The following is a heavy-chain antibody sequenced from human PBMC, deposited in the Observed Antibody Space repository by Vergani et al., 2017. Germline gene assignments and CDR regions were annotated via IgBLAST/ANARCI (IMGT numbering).Heavy chain of an antibody. CDR1: GYSFTSYW. D-gene: IGHD4-11*01. Sequence: EVQLVQSGAEVKKPGESLRISCKGSGYSFTSYWISWVRQMPGKGLEWMGRIDPSDSYTNYSPSFQGHVTISADKSISTAYLQWSSLKASDTAMYYCARLIHDDYTYHGGWFDPWGQGTLVTVSS. J-gene: IGHJ5*02. CDR3: ARLIHDDYTYHGGWFDP. V-gene: IGHV5-10-1*01. CDR2: IDPSDSYT.